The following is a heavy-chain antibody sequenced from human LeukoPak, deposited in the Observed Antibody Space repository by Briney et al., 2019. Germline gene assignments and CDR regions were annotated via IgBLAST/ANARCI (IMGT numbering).Heavy chain of an antibody. V-gene: IGHV3-74*01. D-gene: IGHD6-25*01. CDR3: ARDPAARSLPDNWFDP. Sequence: GGSLRLSCAASGFTFSRSWMHWVRQSPGKGLMWASRINGDGSDTSYADSVKGRFTISRDNDKNILHLQMNSLQTEDAAVYYCARDPAARSLPDNWFDPCGQGTLVTVSS. J-gene: IGHJ5*02. CDR1: GFTFSRSW. CDR2: INGDGSDT.